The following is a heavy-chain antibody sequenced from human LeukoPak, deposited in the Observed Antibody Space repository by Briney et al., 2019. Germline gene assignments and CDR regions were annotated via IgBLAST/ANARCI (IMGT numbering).Heavy chain of an antibody. J-gene: IGHJ6*03. CDR3: ARRSAVAPYYYMDV. CDR1: GYSFTTYW. V-gene: IGHV5-51*01. Sequence: GESLKISCQGSGYSFTTYWIGWVRQMPGKGLEWMGIIYPGDSDTRYSPSFQGQVTTSADKSINTAYLQWSSLKASDTAMYYCARRSAVAPYYYMDVWGKGTTVTVSS. CDR2: IYPGDSDT.